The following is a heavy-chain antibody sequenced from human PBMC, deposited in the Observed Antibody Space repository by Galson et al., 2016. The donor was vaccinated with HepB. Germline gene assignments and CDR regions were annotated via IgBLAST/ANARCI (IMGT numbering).Heavy chain of an antibody. V-gene: IGHV3-7*01. CDR2: IKQDGTQK. Sequence: SLRLSCAASGFTFSNYWMSWVRQAPGEGLEWLVNIKQDGTQKDYVDSVKGRFTISRDNAKNSLYLQMNSLRVEDTAVYYCAGEGKGGFDIWGQGTMVTVSS. CDR1: GFTFSNYW. D-gene: IGHD2-15*01. CDR3: AGEGKGGFDI. J-gene: IGHJ3*02.